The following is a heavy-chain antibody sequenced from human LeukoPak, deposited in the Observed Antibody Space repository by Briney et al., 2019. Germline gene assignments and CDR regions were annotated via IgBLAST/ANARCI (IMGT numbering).Heavy chain of an antibody. CDR2: IYHSGST. Sequence: PSETLSLTCTVSGGSISSSSYYWGWIRQPPGKGLEWIGSIYHSGSTYYNPSLKSRVTISVDTSKNQFSLKLSSVTAADTAVYYCARDSGYGDSSHVTWFAYWGQGTLVTVSS. CDR3: ARDSGYGDSSHVTWFAY. J-gene: IGHJ4*02. CDR1: GGSISSSSYY. D-gene: IGHD4-17*01. V-gene: IGHV4-39*07.